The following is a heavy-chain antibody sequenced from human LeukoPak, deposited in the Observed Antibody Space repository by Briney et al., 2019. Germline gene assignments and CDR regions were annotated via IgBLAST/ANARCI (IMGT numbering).Heavy chain of an antibody. Sequence: AGGSLRLSCAASGFTLSSYSMNWVRQVPGKGLEWVSSISSSSSYIYYADSVKGRFTISRDNAKKSLYLQMNSLRGEDTAVYYCARELYYYDSSVEDYWGQGTLVTVSS. CDR1: GFTLSSYS. J-gene: IGHJ4*02. D-gene: IGHD3-22*01. CDR3: ARELYYYDSSVEDY. CDR2: ISSSSSYI. V-gene: IGHV3-21*01.